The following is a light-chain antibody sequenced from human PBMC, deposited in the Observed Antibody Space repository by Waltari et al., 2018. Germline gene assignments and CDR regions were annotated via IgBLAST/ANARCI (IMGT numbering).Light chain of an antibody. J-gene: IGLJ3*02. V-gene: IGLV2-23*02. CDR2: EVT. Sequence: QPALAQPASVPGSPGQSTTIPCPGPSTDVGASNLIPWYQQHPGTTPKLMIYEVTKRPSGVSDRFSGSKSDNTASLTVSGLQAEDEGDYYCCSYGGRSTLVFGGGTKLTVL. CDR1: STDVGASNL. CDR3: CSYGGRSTLV.